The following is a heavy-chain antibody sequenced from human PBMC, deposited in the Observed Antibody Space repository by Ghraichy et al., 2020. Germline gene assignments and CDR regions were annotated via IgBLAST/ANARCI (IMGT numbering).Heavy chain of an antibody. D-gene: IGHD3-10*01. CDR1: GFSLSTSGMR. V-gene: IGHV2-70*04. CDR3: AQTRLWFTQDAYYYGMDV. Sequence: QTLSLTCTFSGFSLSTSGMRVSWIRQPPGKALEWLARIDWDDDKFYSTSLKTRLTISKDTSKNQVVLTMTNMDPVDTATYYCAQTRLWFTQDAYYYGMDVWGQGTTVTVSS. J-gene: IGHJ6*02. CDR2: IDWDDDK.